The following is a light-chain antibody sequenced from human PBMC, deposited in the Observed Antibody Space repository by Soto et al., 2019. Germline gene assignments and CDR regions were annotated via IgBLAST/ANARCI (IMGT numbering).Light chain of an antibody. CDR3: AAWDDSVSAVV. Sequence: QSVLTQPPSASGTPGQRVTISCSGSSSNIGSNSVYWYQQLPGTAPKLLIYRNAQRPSGVPDRFSGLKSGTSASLAISGLRSEDDADYYCAAWDDSVSAVVFVGGTKLTVL. CDR2: RNA. J-gene: IGLJ2*01. CDR1: SSNIGSNS. V-gene: IGLV1-47*01.